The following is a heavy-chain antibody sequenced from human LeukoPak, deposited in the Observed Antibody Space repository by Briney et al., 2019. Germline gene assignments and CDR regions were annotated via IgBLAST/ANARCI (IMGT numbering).Heavy chain of an antibody. J-gene: IGHJ3*02. CDR1: GFTFSNYR. D-gene: IGHD1-26*01. CDR2: ISSSSSYI. V-gene: IGHV3-21*01. Sequence: GGSLRLSCAASGFTFSNYRMNWVRQAPGKGLEWVSSISSSSSYIYYADSVKGRFTISRDNANNSLYLQMNSLRAEDTAVYYCARGKSLGSFDIWGQGAMVTVSS. CDR3: ARGKSLGSFDI.